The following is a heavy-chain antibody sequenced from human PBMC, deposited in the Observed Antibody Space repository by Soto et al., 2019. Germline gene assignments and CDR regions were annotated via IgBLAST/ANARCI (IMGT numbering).Heavy chain of an antibody. CDR1: GFTFNNYG. J-gene: IGHJ4*02. CDR2: LSYDGSDT. Sequence: PGGSLRLSCADSGFTFNNYGMHWVRQAPGKGLEWVASLSYDGSDTRYGDSVKGRFMISRDNSKNTLYLQMNNLRTEDTAIYYCAKRKTIFGVTDRASVDYWGQGTLVTAPQ. V-gene: IGHV3-30*18. D-gene: IGHD3-3*01. CDR3: AKRKTIFGVTDRASVDY.